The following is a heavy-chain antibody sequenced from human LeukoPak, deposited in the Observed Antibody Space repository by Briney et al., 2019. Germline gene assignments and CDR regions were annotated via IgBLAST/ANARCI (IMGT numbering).Heavy chain of an antibody. J-gene: IGHJ5*01. CDR2: IYISETT. V-gene: IGHV4-59*08. CDR1: GGSIGDDY. Sequence: SETLSLTCSVSGGSIGDDYWGWIRQSPGSGLEWIGYIYISETTTYNPPLEGRVTISVDKAKNQVTLKLRSVTAADTAVYYCARQYLYNWFDFWGQGTLVIVSS. CDR3: ARQYLYNWFDF.